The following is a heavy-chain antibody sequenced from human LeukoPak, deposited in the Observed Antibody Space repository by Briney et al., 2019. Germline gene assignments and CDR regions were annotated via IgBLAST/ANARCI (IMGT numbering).Heavy chain of an antibody. Sequence: GGSPRLSCAGSGFTFSRCWMHWVRQAPGKGLVWVARINSDGSSTSYADSVKGRFTISRDNAKNTLYLQMNSLRGEDTAVYYCTSDTVDTALGIDYWGQGTLVTVSS. CDR3: TSDTVDTALGIDY. CDR1: GFTFSRCW. J-gene: IGHJ4*02. CDR2: INSDGSST. D-gene: IGHD5-18*01. V-gene: IGHV3-74*01.